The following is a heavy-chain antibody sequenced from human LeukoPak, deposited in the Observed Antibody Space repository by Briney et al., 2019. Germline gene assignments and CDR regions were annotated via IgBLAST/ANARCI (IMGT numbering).Heavy chain of an antibody. CDR1: GYSISSGYY. J-gene: IGHJ4*02. Sequence: SETLSLTCTVSGYSISSGYYWGWIRQPPGKGLEWIGSIYHSGSTYYNPSLKSRVTISVDTSKNQFSLKLSSVTAADTAVYYCARGKVVVNFDYWGQGTLVTVS. V-gene: IGHV4-38-2*02. D-gene: IGHD3-22*01. CDR3: ARGKVVVNFDY. CDR2: IYHSGST.